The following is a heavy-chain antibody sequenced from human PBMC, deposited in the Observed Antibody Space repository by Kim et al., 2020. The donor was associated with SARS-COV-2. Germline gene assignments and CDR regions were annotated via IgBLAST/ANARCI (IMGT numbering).Heavy chain of an antibody. CDR2: TT. V-gene: IGHV3-72*01. CDR3: ARVKGRWFDP. Sequence: TTEYAASVKGRFTISRDDSKNSLYLQMNRLKTEDTALYHCARVKGRWFDPWGQGALVTVSS. J-gene: IGHJ5*02.